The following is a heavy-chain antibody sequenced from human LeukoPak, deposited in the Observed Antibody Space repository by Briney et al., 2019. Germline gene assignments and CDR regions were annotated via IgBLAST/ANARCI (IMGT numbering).Heavy chain of an antibody. CDR3: ARLYVDTAMVDFDY. J-gene: IGHJ4*02. V-gene: IGHV1-69*06. CDR1: GGTFSSYA. D-gene: IGHD5-18*01. CDR2: IIPIFGTA. Sequence: SVKVSCRASGGTFSSYAISWVRQAPGQGLEWMGGIIPIFGTANYAQKFQGRVTITADKSTSTAYMELSSLRSEDTAVYYCARLYVDTAMVDFDYWGQGTLVTVSS.